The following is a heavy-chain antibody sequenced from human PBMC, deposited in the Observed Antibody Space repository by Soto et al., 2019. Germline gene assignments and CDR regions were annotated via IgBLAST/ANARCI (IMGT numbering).Heavy chain of an antibody. CDR3: TRGPRASSGGTGAY. J-gene: IGHJ1*01. V-gene: IGHV3-74*01. Sequence: EVQLVESGGGLVQPGGSLRLSCAASGFSFDSYWMHWVRQAPGQGPMWVSRIDYDGTTTNYADSVKGRFTISRDNAKSPRYLQMNSLRPEDTAVYYCTRGPRASSGGTGAYWGKGTLVTVSS. D-gene: IGHD2-2*01. CDR1: GFSFDSYW. CDR2: IDYDGTTT.